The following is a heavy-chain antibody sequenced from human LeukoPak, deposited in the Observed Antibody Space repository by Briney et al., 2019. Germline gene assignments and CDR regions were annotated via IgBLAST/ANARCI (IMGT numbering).Heavy chain of an antibody. CDR2: IRSRANSYAK. J-gene: IGHJ4*02. CDR1: GFTFSGSA. Sequence: PGGSLRLSCAASGFTFSGSAMHWVRQASGKGLEWVGSIRSRANSYAKAYAASVKGRFTISRDDSKNTAYLQMNSLKTEDTAVYYCVSPSSYDFWSGPADYWGQGTLVTVSS. CDR3: VSPSSYDFWSGPADY. D-gene: IGHD3-3*01. V-gene: IGHV3-73*01.